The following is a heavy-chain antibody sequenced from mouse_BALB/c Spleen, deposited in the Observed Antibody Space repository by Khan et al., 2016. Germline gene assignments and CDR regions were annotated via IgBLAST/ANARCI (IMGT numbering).Heavy chain of an antibody. CDR1: GYTFTDYS. J-gene: IGHJ3*01. Sequence: QIQLVQSGPELKKPGETVKISCKASGYTFTDYSMHWVKQAPGKGLKWMGWINTETGEPTYADDFKGRFAFSLETSASTAYLQINILKMEETDTYFCDSGYYGSSRAYWGQGTLVTVSA. CDR3: DSGYYGSSRAY. V-gene: IGHV9-2-1*01. D-gene: IGHD1-1*01. CDR2: INTETGEP.